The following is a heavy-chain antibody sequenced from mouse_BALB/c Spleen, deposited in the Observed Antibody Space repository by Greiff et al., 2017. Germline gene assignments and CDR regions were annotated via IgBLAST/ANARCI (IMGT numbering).Heavy chain of an antibody. D-gene: IGHD1-1*01. CDR3: ARSYGSLDY. CDR1: GYTFTSYW. Sequence: VQLQQSGAELAKPGASVKMSCKASGYTFTSYWMHWVKQRPGQGLEWIGYINPSTGYTEYNQKFKDKATLTADKSSSTAYMQLSSLTSEDSAVYYCARSYGSLDYWGQGTTLTVSS. CDR2: INPSTGYT. V-gene: IGHV1-7*01. J-gene: IGHJ2*01.